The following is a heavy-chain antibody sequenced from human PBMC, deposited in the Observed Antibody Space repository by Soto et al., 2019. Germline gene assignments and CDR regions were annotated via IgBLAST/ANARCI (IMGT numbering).Heavy chain of an antibody. D-gene: IGHD1-26*01. CDR2: IYWDDSK. J-gene: IGHJ4*02. CDR1: WFSLTTDRVG. Sequence: QITLKESGPTLVKPTQTLTLTCTFSWFSLTTDRVGVGWIRQPPGEALEWLAVIYWDDSKTYRPSLESRRTITKDTSKNQVALTMTNMDSLDTATYYCAHAYGGRSLYWGQGTLVTVSS. V-gene: IGHV2-5*02. CDR3: AHAYGGRSLY.